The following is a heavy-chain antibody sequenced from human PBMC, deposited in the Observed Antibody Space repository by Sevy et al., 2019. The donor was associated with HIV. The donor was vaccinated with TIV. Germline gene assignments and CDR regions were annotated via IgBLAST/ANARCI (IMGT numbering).Heavy chain of an antibody. CDR1: GFTFSSYG. D-gene: IGHD3-9*01. CDR3: AKGEREGLRYFDWLRRATLDY. Sequence: GGSLRLSCAASGFTFSSYGMHWVRQAPGKGLEWVAVISYDGSNKYYADSVKGRFTISRDNSKNRLYLQMKSLRAEDMAVYYCAKGEREGLRYFDWLRRATLDYWGQGTLVTVSS. CDR2: ISYDGSNK. V-gene: IGHV3-30*18. J-gene: IGHJ4*02.